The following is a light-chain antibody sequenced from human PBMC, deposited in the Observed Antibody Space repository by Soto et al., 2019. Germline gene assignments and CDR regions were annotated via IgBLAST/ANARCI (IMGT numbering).Light chain of an antibody. Sequence: QSALSQPASVSGSPGQSITISCTGSSSDFTNYHYVSWYRQHPGKAPKLIIHEVSHRPPGVSNRFSGSKSGNTASLTISGLQAEDEAEYYCSSYCLSYGSIETSATVVFGGGTQLTVL. CDR3: SSYCLSYGSIETSATVV. CDR2: EVS. J-gene: IGLJ2*01. V-gene: IGLV2-14*01. CDR1: SSDFTNYHY.